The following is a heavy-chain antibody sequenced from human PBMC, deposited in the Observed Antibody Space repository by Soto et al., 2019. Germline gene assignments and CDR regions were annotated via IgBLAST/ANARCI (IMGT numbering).Heavy chain of an antibody. CDR3: AKGRDSSSSSWFDP. CDR1: GFTLDDYA. Sequence: EVQLVESGGGLVQPGRSLTLSCAASGFTLDDYAMHWVRQAPGKGLEWVSGISWNSGSIGYADSVQGRFTISRDNAKNSLYLQMNSPRTEDTAFYYCAKGRDSSSSSWFDPWGQGTLVTVSS. J-gene: IGHJ5*02. V-gene: IGHV3-9*01. CDR2: ISWNSGSI. D-gene: IGHD6-6*01.